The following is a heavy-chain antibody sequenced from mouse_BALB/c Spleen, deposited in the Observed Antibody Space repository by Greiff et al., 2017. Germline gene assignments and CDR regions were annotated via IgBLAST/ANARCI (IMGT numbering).Heavy chain of an antibody. CDR1: GFTFTDYY. V-gene: IGHV7-3*02. Sequence: EVNVVESGGGLVQPGGSLRLSCATSGFTFTDYYMSWVRQPPGKALEWLGFIRNKANGYTTEYSASVKGRFTISRDNSQSILYLQMNTLRAEDSATYYCASDIALRRDYYAMDYWGQGTSVTVSS. D-gene: IGHD1-2*01. J-gene: IGHJ4*01. CDR2: IRNKANGYTT. CDR3: ASDIALRRDYYAMDY.